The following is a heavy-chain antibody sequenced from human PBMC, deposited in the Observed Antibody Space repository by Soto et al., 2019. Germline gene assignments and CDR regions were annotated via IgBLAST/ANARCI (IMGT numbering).Heavy chain of an antibody. V-gene: IGHV1-2*04. Sequence: ASVKVSCKASGYTFTGYYIHWVRQAPGQGLEWMGWINPNSGGTNYAQKFQGWVTMTRDTSISTAYMELSRLRSDDTAVYYCARSSYYDYVWGSYRLDVWGQGTTVTVSS. CDR3: ARSSYYDYVWGSYRLDV. CDR2: INPNSGGT. CDR1: GYTFTGYY. D-gene: IGHD3-16*02. J-gene: IGHJ6*02.